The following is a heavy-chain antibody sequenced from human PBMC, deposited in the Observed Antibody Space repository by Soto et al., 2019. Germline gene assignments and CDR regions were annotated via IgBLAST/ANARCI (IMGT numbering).Heavy chain of an antibody. CDR1: GFTFSSYS. J-gene: IGHJ6*02. D-gene: IGHD6-19*01. Sequence: GESLKISCAASGFTFSSYSMNWVRQAPGKGLEWVSSISSSSSYIYYADSVKGRFTISRDNAKNSLYLQMNSLRAEDTAVYYCARVGAHKSIAVAGYYYYYGMDVWGQGTTVTVSS. V-gene: IGHV3-21*01. CDR3: ARVGAHKSIAVAGYYYYYGMDV. CDR2: ISSSSSYI.